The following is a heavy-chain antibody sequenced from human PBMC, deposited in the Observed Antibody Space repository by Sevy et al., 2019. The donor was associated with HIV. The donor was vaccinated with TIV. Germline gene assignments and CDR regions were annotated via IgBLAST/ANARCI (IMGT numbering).Heavy chain of an antibody. CDR2: ISSNGGST. CDR1: GFTFSSYA. CDR3: VKLLVDTAMGGDTFDY. D-gene: IGHD5-18*01. Sequence: GGSLRLSCSASGFTFSSYAMHWVRQAPGKGLEYVSAISSNGGSTYYVDSVKGRFTSSRDNSKNTLYLQMSSLRAEDTAVYYCVKLLVDTAMGGDTFDYWGQGTLVTVSS. J-gene: IGHJ4*02. V-gene: IGHV3-64D*06.